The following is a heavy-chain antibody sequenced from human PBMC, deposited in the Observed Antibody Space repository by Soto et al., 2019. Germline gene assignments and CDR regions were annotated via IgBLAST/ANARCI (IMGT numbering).Heavy chain of an antibody. J-gene: IGHJ4*02. CDR1: GFTFSSRP. CDR2: LNENGANT. D-gene: IGHD2-8*01. CDR3: VSWVSANFAY. V-gene: IGHV3-23*01. Sequence: GGSLRLSWAASGFTFSSRPMTWVRQAPGKGLEWVSTLNENGANTNYADSVKSRFTISRDNSRNTLDLQMNSLRAEDTALYYCVSWVSANFAYWGQGTLATVS.